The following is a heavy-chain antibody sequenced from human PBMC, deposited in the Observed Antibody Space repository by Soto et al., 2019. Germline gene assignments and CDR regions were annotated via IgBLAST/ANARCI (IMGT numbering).Heavy chain of an antibody. CDR3: AHIRATVVDY. V-gene: IGHV2-5*01. CDR1: GFSLSTSGVG. CDR2: IYWNDDK. Sequence: QITLKESGPTLVKPTQTLTLTCTFSGFSLSTSGVGVGWIRQPPGKALEWLALIYWNDDKRYSPSLKSRLTITKDTSKNQVVLTMDIMDPVDTGTYYCAHIRATVVDYWVQGTLVTVSS. J-gene: IGHJ4*02.